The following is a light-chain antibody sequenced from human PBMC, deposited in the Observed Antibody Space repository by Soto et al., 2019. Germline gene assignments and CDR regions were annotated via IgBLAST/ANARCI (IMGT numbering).Light chain of an antibody. V-gene: IGKV1-5*01. CDR1: QSISTW. CDR3: QQYKNYSPWT. CDR2: DAS. J-gene: IGKJ1*01. Sequence: DIQMTQSPSTLSASVGDRVTITCRASQSISTWLAWYQQTPGKAPKLLIYDASSLESGVPSRFSGSGSGTAFTLTISSLQPDDFATYYCQQYKNYSPWTFGQGTKVEIK.